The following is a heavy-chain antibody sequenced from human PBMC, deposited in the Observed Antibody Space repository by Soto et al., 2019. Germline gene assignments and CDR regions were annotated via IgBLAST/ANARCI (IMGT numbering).Heavy chain of an antibody. CDR1: GFIFTNFW. CDR2: IDTSGHST. J-gene: IGHJ4*02. Sequence: GSLRLSCEVSGFIFTNFWMHWVRHVPGKGLVWVARIDTSGHSTNYAESVKGRFTISRDNAKNTVSLQMNSLRVEDTGVYYCAKDSWYFDLWSQGSQVTVSS. V-gene: IGHV3-74*01. CDR3: AKDSWYFDL. D-gene: IGHD6-13*01.